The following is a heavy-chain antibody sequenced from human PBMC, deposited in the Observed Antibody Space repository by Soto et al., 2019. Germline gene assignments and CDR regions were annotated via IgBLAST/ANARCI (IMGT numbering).Heavy chain of an antibody. CDR2: ISRAGTNK. V-gene: IGHV3-30*04. CDR1: GFTFSRYA. Sequence: QVQVVEAGGGVVQPGRSLRLSCAASGFTFSRYAIHWVRQAPGKGLGWVAVISRAGTNKYYVDSVKGRCTISRDNTSNTLYLQMNSLRHEDAAVYYCARSRSGAVADSFDFWGQGTLVTVSS. D-gene: IGHD3-10*01. CDR3: ARSRSGAVADSFDF. J-gene: IGHJ4*02.